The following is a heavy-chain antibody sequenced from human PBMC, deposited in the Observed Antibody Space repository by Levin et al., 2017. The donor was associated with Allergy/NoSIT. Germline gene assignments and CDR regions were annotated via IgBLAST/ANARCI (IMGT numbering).Heavy chain of an antibody. D-gene: IGHD1-7*01. Sequence: QTGGSLRLSCAASGFTFKNFAMHWVRRHPDKGLQWVAVISFDATDSFYADSVKGRFTISRDTSTNTLFLQMNSLRPEDTAVYYCAKDAIGRNYDKAKYFFDSWGQGTLVTVSS. CDR2: ISFDATDS. CDR1: GFTFKNFA. J-gene: IGHJ4*02. CDR3: AKDAIGRNYDKAKYFFDS. V-gene: IGHV3-30*07.